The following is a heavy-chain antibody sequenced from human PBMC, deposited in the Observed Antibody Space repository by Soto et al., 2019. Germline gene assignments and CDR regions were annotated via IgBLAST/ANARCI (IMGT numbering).Heavy chain of an antibody. CDR2: ISSSSSYI. D-gene: IGHD6-6*01. Sequence: GGSLRLSCAASGFTFSSYSMNWVRQAPGKGLEWVSSISSSSSYIYYADSVKGRFTISRDNAKNSLYLQMNSLRAEDTAVYYCATVDEYTSSYGMDVWGQGTTVTVSS. CDR3: ATVDEYTSSYGMDV. CDR1: GFTFSSYS. V-gene: IGHV3-21*01. J-gene: IGHJ6*02.